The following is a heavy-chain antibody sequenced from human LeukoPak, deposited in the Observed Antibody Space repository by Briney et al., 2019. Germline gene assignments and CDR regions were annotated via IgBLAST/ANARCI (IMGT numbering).Heavy chain of an antibody. D-gene: IGHD3-22*01. V-gene: IGHV4-34*01. Sequence: SETLSLTCAVYGGSFSGYYWSWIRQPPGKGLEWIGEINHSGSTNYNPSLKSRVTISVDTSKNQFSLKLSSVTAADTAVYYCARGGGKITMIVVVLAFDIWGQGTMVTVSS. CDR2: INHSGST. J-gene: IGHJ3*02. CDR1: GGSFSGYY. CDR3: ARGGGKITMIVVVLAFDI.